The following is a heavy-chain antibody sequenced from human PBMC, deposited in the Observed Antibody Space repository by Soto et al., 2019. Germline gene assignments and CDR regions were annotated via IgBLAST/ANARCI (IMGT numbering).Heavy chain of an antibody. CDR3: AKYLRDILPPDY. D-gene: IGHD3-3*02. V-gene: IGHV3-23*01. CDR1: GFTFSNYA. Sequence: EVQLLESGGGLVQPGGSLRLSCAASGFTFSNYAMSWVRQTPEKGLEWVSGISGGGVSTYYADSVKGRFTISRDNSRNTLYLQMNSLRAEDTAVYYCAKYLRDILPPDYWGQGTLVTVSS. CDR2: ISGGGVST. J-gene: IGHJ4*02.